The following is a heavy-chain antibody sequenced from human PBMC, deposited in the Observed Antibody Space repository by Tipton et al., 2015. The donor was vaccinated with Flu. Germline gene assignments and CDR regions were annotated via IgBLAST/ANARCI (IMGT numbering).Heavy chain of an antibody. CDR1: GGSISGYY. V-gene: IGHV4-59*01. Sequence: TLSLTCTVSGGSISGYYWMWIRLPPGKAPEWIGYIHYTGNTNYNPSFRSRVTFSVDTSKNQFSLKLNSVAAADTAVYFCARERGGDGHLEYWGQGTLVSVSS. J-gene: IGHJ4*02. D-gene: IGHD5-24*01. CDR2: IHYTGNT. CDR3: ARERGGDGHLEY.